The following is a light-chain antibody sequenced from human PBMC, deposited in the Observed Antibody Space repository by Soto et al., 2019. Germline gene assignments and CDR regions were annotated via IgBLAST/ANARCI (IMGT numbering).Light chain of an antibody. J-gene: IGKJ1*01. CDR1: QSISAW. Sequence: DIQMTQSPSTLSASVGDRDTVTCRASQSISAWLAWYQQIPGKAPKLLIYKASTLESGVPSRFSGSGSGTEFTLTISSLQPEDFATYYCQQYNSDSRTFGQGTKVEIK. CDR2: KAS. CDR3: QQYNSDSRT. V-gene: IGKV1-5*03.